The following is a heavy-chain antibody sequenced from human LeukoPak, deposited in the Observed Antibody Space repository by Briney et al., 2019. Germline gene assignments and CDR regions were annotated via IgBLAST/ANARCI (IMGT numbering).Heavy chain of an antibody. Sequence: SETLSLTCTVFGDSVSSSNYYWGWIRQPPGKGLEWIGSIYYSGTTYYSSSLKSRVIISVDTSKNQFSLKLSSVTATDTAVYYCARHEAQDFDYWGQGTLVTVSS. CDR1: GDSVSSSNYY. CDR3: ARHEAQDFDY. J-gene: IGHJ4*02. V-gene: IGHV4-39*01. CDR2: IYYSGTT.